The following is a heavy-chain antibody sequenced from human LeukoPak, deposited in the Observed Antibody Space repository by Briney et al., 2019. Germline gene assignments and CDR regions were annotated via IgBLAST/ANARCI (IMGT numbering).Heavy chain of an antibody. J-gene: IGHJ4*02. CDR2: IKQDGSEK. V-gene: IGHV3-7*01. D-gene: IGHD2-21*01. CDR1: GFTFSSYW. Sequence: GGSLRLSCAASGFTFSSYWMSRVRQAPGKGLEWVANIKQDGSEKYYVDSVKGRFTISRDNAKNSLYLQMNSLRAEDTAVYYCARDPVAYCGGDCYDYWGQGTLVTVSS. CDR3: ARDPVAYCGGDCYDY.